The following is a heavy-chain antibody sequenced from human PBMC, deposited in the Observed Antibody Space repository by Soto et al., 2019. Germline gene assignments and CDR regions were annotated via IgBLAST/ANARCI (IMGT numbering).Heavy chain of an antibody. J-gene: IGHJ4*02. D-gene: IGHD2-15*01. CDR3: ARVPSSSGRAHFDY. V-gene: IGHV3-30-3*01. Sequence: QVQLVESGEGVFRLGRPLKLSGEASGFPSISLALNWARRAPGRGLGWGAVISYDGSNKYYADSVKGRFTISRDNSKNTLYLQMNSLRAEDTAVYYCARVPSSSGRAHFDYWGQGTLVTVSS. CDR1: GFPSISLA. CDR2: ISYDGSNK.